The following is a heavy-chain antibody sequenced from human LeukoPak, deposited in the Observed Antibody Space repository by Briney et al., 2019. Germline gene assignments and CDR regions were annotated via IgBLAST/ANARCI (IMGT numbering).Heavy chain of an antibody. J-gene: IGHJ4*02. D-gene: IGHD6-13*01. CDR1: GFTFSSYA. Sequence: GGSLRLSCGASGFTFSSYAMSWVRQAPGKGLEWVSAISGSGGSTYYADSVKGRFTISRDNSKNTLYLQMNSLRAEDTAVYYCAKDGFSSSWYSDLDYWGQGTLVTVSS. CDR3: AKDGFSSSWYSDLDY. CDR2: ISGSGGST. V-gene: IGHV3-23*01.